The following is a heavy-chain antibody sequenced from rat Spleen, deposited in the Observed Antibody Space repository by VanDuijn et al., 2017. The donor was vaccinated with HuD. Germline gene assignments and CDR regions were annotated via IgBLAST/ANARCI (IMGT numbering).Heavy chain of an antibody. CDR3: ARRYTTDYYFDY. CDR2: IWSGGST. Sequence: QVQLKESGPGLVQPSETLSLTCTVSGFSLTSYSVSWVRQPPGKGLEWIGAIWSGGSTDYNSSLNSQLSISRETSKSTVLLKMNSLQTEDTAMYFCARRYTTDYYFDYWGQGVMVTVSS. V-gene: IGHV2-15*01. D-gene: IGHD1-6*01. CDR1: GFSLTSYS. J-gene: IGHJ2*01.